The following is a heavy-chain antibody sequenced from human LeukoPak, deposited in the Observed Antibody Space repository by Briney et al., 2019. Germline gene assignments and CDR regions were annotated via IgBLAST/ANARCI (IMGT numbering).Heavy chain of an antibody. D-gene: IGHD1-7*01. J-gene: IGHJ4*02. CDR2: IIPILGIT. CDR3: ARDRGTGTTWSFSEY. Sequence: SVKVSCKASGGTFSSYAVSWVRQAPGQGLEWMGRIIPILGITNYAQKFQGRVTITADKSTSTAYMELSSLRSEDTAVYYCARDRGTGTTWSFSEYWGQGTLVTVSS. V-gene: IGHV1-69*04. CDR1: GGTFSSYA.